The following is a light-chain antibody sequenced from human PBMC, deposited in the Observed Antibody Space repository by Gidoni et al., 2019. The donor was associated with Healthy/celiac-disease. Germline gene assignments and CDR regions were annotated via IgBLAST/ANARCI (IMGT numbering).Light chain of an antibody. CDR1: QSVSSY. CDR2: DAS. CDR3: QQSSNWPLT. Sequence: EIVLTEFSATLTLSPGERATLSCRASQSVSSYLDWYQQKPGQAPMLLIYDASNRATGIPARFSGSGSGTDFTLTISSLEPEDFAVYYCQQSSNWPLTFGQGTRLEIK. J-gene: IGKJ5*01. V-gene: IGKV3-11*01.